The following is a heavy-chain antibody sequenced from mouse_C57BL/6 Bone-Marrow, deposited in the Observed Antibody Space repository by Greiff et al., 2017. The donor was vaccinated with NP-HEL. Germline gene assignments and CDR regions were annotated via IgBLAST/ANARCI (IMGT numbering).Heavy chain of an antibody. Sequence: EVKLQESGPELVKPGASVKMSCKASGYTFTDYNMHWVKQSPGKSLEWIGYINPNNGGTSYNQKFKGKATLTVNKSSSTAYMELRSLKSEDTAVYDCARRSNYDYFDYWGKGTTLTVSS. CDR1: GYTFTDYN. CDR2: INPNNGGT. CDR3: ARRSNYDYFDY. J-gene: IGHJ2*01. D-gene: IGHD2-5*01. V-gene: IGHV1-22*01.